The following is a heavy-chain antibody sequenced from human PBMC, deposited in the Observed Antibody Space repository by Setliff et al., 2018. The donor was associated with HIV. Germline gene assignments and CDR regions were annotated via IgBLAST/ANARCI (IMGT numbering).Heavy chain of an antibody. J-gene: IGHJ4*02. V-gene: IGHV4-39*07. CDR3: ARLWFGELLYDY. CDR2: IYYSGRT. D-gene: IGHD3-10*01. Sequence: SETLSLTCTVSGGSISSSSYYWGWIRQPPGKGLEWIGSIYYSGRTYYNPSLKSRVTISVDTSKNQFSLKLSSVTAAETAVYYCARLWFGELLYDYWGQGTLVTVSS. CDR1: GGSISSSSYY.